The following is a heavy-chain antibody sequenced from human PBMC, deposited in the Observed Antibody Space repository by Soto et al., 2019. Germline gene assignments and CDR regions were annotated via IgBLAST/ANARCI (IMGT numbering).Heavy chain of an antibody. Sequence: QVQLVQSAAEVKKPGSSVNVSCKASGGTFSSYAISWVRQAPGQGLEWMGGIITIFGTANYAQKLQGRVTITAAEWTSTAYMGLSSVRSENRAVYYGARDLRRVCSGGSCDHTRRYYYGMDVWGQGTTVTVSS. V-gene: IGHV1-69*19. CDR3: ARDLRRVCSGGSCDHTRRYYYGMDV. CDR1: GGTFSSYA. CDR2: IITIFGTA. J-gene: IGHJ6*02. D-gene: IGHD2-15*01.